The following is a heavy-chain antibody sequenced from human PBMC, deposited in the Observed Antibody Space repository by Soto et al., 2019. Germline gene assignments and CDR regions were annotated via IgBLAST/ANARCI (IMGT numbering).Heavy chain of an antibody. V-gene: IGHV4-30-4*01. Sequence: KSSETLSLTCTVSGGSISSGDYYWSWIRQPPGKGLEWIGYIYYSGSTYYNPSLKSRVTISVDTSKNQFSLKLSSVTAADTAVYYCARGNYDFWSGSKPNWFDPWGQGTLVTVSS. CDR3: ARGNYDFWSGSKPNWFDP. CDR2: IYYSGST. CDR1: GGSISSGDYY. D-gene: IGHD3-3*01. J-gene: IGHJ5*02.